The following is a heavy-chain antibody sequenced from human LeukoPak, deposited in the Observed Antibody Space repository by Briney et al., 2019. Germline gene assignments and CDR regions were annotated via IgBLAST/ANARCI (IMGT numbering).Heavy chain of an antibody. CDR2: LSHSSSYI. CDR1: GFTFSSYS. CDR3: ARARANWGSDY. D-gene: IGHD7-27*01. J-gene: IGHJ4*02. Sequence: GGSLRLSCAASGFTFSSYSMTWVRQAPGKGLEWVSSLSHSSSYIYYADSVKGRFTISRDNAKNSLFLQMNSLRGEDTAVYYCARARANWGSDYWGQGTLVSVSS. V-gene: IGHV3-21*01.